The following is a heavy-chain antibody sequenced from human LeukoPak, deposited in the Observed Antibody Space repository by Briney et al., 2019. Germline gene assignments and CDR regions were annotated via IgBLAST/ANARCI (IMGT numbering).Heavy chain of an antibody. CDR2: IIPIFGTA. V-gene: IGHV1-69*13. CDR1: GGTFSSYA. CDR3: ASNIIAAAGRAWFDP. J-gene: IGHJ5*02. Sequence: ASVEVSCKASGGTFSSYAISWVRQAPGQGLEWMGGIIPIFGTANYAQKFQGRVTITADESTSTAYMELSSLRSEDTAVYYCASNIIAAAGRAWFDPWGQGTLVTVSS. D-gene: IGHD6-13*01.